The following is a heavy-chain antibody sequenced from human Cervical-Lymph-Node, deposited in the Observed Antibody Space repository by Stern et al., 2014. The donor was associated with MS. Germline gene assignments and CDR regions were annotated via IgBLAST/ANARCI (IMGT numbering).Heavy chain of an antibody. J-gene: IGHJ6*02. CDR3: ASAHPATRRGYKGMNV. V-gene: IGHV1-69*01. Sequence: VHLVESGSEVRKPGSSVNVTCKASGGTFRNFAVNWVRQAPGQGLEWVGGIIPVFGTPTYSQKFQDRVTIFSDESTNTVYVELSSLTTDDTATYFCASAHPATRRGYKGMNVWGQGTTIAVSS. D-gene: IGHD2-2*01. CDR2: IIPVFGTP. CDR1: GGTFRNFA.